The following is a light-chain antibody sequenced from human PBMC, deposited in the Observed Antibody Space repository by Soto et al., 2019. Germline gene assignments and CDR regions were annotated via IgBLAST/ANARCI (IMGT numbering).Light chain of an antibody. Sequence: ETVMTQSPATLSVSPGERATLSCRASQSVSSTLAWYQQKPGQAPRLLIYGASTRATGIPARFSGSGSGTEFTLTISSLQSEDFAVYYCQQYKNWPLTFGGGTKVEIK. CDR1: QSVSST. CDR3: QQYKNWPLT. V-gene: IGKV3-15*01. CDR2: GAS. J-gene: IGKJ4*01.